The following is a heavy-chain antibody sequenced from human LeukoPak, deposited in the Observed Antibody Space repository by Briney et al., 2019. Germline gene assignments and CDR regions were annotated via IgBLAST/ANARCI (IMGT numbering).Heavy chain of an antibody. CDR1: GYTFTSYG. Sequence: ASVKVSCKASGYTFTSYGISWVRQAPGQGLEWMGWISAYNGNTNYAQKLQGRVTMTTDTSTSTAYMELRSLRSDDTAVYYCARDRPSSGPSPLHWFDYWGQGTLVTVSS. D-gene: IGHD6-19*01. CDR3: ARDRPSSGPSPLHWFDY. V-gene: IGHV1-18*01. CDR2: ISAYNGNT. J-gene: IGHJ4*02.